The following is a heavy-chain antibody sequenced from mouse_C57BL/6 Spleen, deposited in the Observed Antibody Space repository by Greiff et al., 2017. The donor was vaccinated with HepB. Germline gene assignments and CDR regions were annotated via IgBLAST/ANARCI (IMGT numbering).Heavy chain of an antibody. V-gene: IGHV5-4*03. CDR2: ISDGGSYT. J-gene: IGHJ3*01. CDR3: ASRNWFAY. Sequence: EVKLVESGGGLVKPGGSLKLSCAASGFTFSSYAMSWVRQTPEKRLEWVATISDGGSYTYYPDNVKGRFTISRDNAKNNLYLQMSHLKSEDTAMYYCASRNWFAYWGQGTLVTVSA. CDR1: GFTFSSYA.